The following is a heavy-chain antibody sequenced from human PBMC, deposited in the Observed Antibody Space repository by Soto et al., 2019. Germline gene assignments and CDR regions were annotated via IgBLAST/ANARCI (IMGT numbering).Heavy chain of an antibody. J-gene: IGHJ3*01. CDR2: ITGAGDGT. CDR3: ARAQKWRQLSLNVLDL. V-gene: IGHV3-74*01. D-gene: IGHD5-18*01. CDR1: GFTIENSV. Sequence: EVQLVESGGGLVQPGGSLRLSCVASGFTIENSVMHWVRQTPGKGLMSVSRITGAGDGTLYADSVQGRFTISRDNAQNTVYLHMPGLRVEETAVYYCARAQKWRQLSLNVLDLWGQGTTVTVAS.